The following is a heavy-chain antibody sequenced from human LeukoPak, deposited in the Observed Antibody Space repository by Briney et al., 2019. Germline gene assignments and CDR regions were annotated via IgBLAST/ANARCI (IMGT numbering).Heavy chain of an antibody. V-gene: IGHV1-2*02. D-gene: IGHD3-22*01. Sequence: ASVNVSCKASGYTFTGYYMHWVRQAPGQGLEWMGWINPNSGGTNYAQKFQGRVTMTRDTSISTAYMELSRLRSDDTAVYYCARTQIRYYYDSSGTKVAFDIWGQGTMVTVSS. J-gene: IGHJ3*02. CDR1: GYTFTGYY. CDR2: INPNSGGT. CDR3: ARTQIRYYYDSSGTKVAFDI.